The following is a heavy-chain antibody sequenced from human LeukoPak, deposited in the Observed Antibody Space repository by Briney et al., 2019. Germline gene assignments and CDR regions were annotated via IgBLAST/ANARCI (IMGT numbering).Heavy chain of an antibody. D-gene: IGHD3-3*01. V-gene: IGHV3-21*01. CDR2: ISSSSSYI. Sequence: GGSLRLSCAASGFTFSNYSMNWVRQAPGKGLEWVSSISSSSSYIYYADSVKGRFTISRDNAKNSLYLQMNSLRAEDTAVYYCARGGGLRFLEWLFDYWGQGTLVTVSS. CDR1: GFTFSNYS. J-gene: IGHJ4*02. CDR3: ARGGGLRFLEWLFDY.